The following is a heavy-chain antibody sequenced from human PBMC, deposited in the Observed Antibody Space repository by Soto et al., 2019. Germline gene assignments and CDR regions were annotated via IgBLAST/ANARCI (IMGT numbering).Heavy chain of an antibody. J-gene: IGHJ6*01. D-gene: IGHD3-3*01. CDR2: MNPNSGNT. V-gene: IGHV1-8*01. CDR3: ARRGGHYDFWSGYRRYYYYGMEV. CDR1: GYTFTSYD. Sequence: ASVKVSCKASGYTFTSYDINWVRQATGQGLEWMGWMNPNSGNTGYAQKFQGRVTMTRNTSISTAYMELSSLRSEDTAVYYCARRGGHYDFWSGYRRYYYYGMEVWGQGTTVIVSS.